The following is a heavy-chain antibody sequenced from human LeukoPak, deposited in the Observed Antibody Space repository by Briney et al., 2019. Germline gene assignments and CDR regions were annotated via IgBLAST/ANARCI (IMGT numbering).Heavy chain of an antibody. CDR1: GDSVSSKGVA. CDR2: TFYRSRWNY. D-gene: IGHD1-1*01. Sequence: SQTLSLTCAISGDSVSSKGVAWNWIRQSPSRGLEWLGRTFYRSRWNYDYAVSVKSRITLQPDTSKNQFSLQLNSVTPEDTAVYYCTRGIWNAIDYWGQGTLVTVSS. V-gene: IGHV6-1*01. CDR3: TRGIWNAIDY. J-gene: IGHJ4*02.